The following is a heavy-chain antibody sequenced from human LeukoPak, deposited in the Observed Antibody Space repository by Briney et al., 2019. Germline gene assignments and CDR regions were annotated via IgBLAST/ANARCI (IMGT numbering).Heavy chain of an antibody. D-gene: IGHD6-13*01. J-gene: IGHJ4*02. CDR1: GSSISSYY. V-gene: IGHV4-59*01. CDR3: AREDSSSWYFDY. CDR2: IYYSGST. Sequence: SETLSLTCTVSGSSISSYYWRWIRPPPGKGLEWIGYIYYSGSTNYNPSLKSRVTISSDTSKNQCSLELSSVTAADTAVYYCAREDSSSWYFDYWGQGTLVTVSS.